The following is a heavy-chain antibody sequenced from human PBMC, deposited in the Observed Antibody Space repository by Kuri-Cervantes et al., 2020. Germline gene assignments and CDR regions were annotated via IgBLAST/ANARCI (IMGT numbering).Heavy chain of an antibody. CDR1: GGSVSHYY. V-gene: IGHV4-59*02. Sequence: GSLRLSCTVSGGSVSHYYWSWIRQPPGKGLEYIGYIYNNGSTNYNPSLESRVTISVDTSKNQFSLKLSSVTAADTAVYYCARAALLRYFDWLNWFDPWGQGTLVTVSS. CDR2: IYNNGST. D-gene: IGHD3-9*01. J-gene: IGHJ5*02. CDR3: ARAALLRYFDWLNWFDP.